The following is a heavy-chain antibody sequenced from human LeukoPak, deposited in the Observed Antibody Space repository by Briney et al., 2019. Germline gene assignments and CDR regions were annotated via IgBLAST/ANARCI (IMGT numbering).Heavy chain of an antibody. V-gene: IGHV3-48*01. Sequence: GGSLRLSCVASGFTFTSYSINWVRQAPGKGLEWVPYISSSSSTIYYADSVKGRFTISRDNSKNTLYLQMNSLRAEDTAVYYCAKLIVASDYWGQGTLVTVSS. CDR3: AKLIVASDY. D-gene: IGHD2/OR15-2a*01. CDR1: GFTFTSYS. CDR2: ISSSSSTI. J-gene: IGHJ4*02.